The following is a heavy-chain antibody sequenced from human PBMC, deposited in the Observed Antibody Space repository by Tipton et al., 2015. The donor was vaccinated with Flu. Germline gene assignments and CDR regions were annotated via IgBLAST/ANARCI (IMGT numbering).Heavy chain of an antibody. CDR1: GDSIGSPYF. J-gene: IGHJ5*01. D-gene: IGHD4-11*01. Sequence: TLSLTCSVSGDSIGSPYFWGWIRKPPGGGLEWIGNVHRSGNGYYKPSLKSRVSISVDTSKNQFSLELTSVTAADTAVYYCARRDYCNYVSEPHNWFDPWGQGILVTVSS. V-gene: IGHV4-38-2*01. CDR3: ARRDYCNYVSEPHNWFDP. CDR2: VHRSGNG.